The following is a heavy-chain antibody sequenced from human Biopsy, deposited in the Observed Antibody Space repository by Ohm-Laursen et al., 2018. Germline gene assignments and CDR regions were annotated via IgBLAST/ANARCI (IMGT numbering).Heavy chain of an antibody. CDR3: ARGGNGYNYVTPGTWFDP. CDR2: IFYSGST. V-gene: IGHV4-59*01. J-gene: IGHJ5*02. CDR1: GGSLSSYS. Sequence: TLSLTCTVSGGSLSSYSWSWIRQSPGQGLEWSGFIFYSGSTYYNPSLKSRTTISVDSSKNQFSLRLRSVTAADTAVYYCARGGNGYNYVTPGTWFDPWGRGTLVTVSS. D-gene: IGHD5-24*01.